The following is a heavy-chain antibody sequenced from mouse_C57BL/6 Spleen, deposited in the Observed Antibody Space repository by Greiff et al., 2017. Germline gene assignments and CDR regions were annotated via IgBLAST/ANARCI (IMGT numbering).Heavy chain of an antibody. CDR3: AKKGHYYGSSYCYAMDD. D-gene: IGHD1-1*01. Sequence: VQLQQSGPGLVQPSQSLSITCTVSGFSLTSYGVHWVRQSPGKGLEWLGVIWRGGSTDYNAAFMSRLSITKDNSKSQVFFKMNSLQADDTAIYYCAKKGHYYGSSYCYAMDDWGQGTSVTVSS. J-gene: IGHJ4*01. CDR1: GFSLTSYG. CDR2: IWRGGST. V-gene: IGHV2-5*01.